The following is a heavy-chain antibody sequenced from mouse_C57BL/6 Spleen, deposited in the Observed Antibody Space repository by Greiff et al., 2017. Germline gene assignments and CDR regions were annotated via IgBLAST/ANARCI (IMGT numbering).Heavy chain of an antibody. CDR3: ARSKLEFAY. D-gene: IGHD4-1*01. J-gene: IGHJ3*01. CDR2: INPNNGGT. Sequence: EVQLQQSGPELVKPGASVKISCKASGYTFTDYYMNWVKQSHGKSLEWIGDINPNNGGTSYNQKFKGKATLTVDKSSSTAYMELRSLTSEDSAVYYCARSKLEFAYWGQGTLVTVSA. V-gene: IGHV1-26*01. CDR1: GYTFTDYY.